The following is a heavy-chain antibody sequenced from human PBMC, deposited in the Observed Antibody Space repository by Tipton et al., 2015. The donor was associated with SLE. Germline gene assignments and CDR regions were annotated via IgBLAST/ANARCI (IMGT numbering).Heavy chain of an antibody. CDR3: ARRTTRSSGYFGAFDI. D-gene: IGHD3-22*01. V-gene: IGHV4-39*01. Sequence: LRLSCTVSGGSISSSSYYWGWIRQPPGKGLEWFGSIYYSGSTYYNPSLKSRVTISVDTSKNQFSLKLSSVTAAETAVYYCARRTTRSSGYFGAFDIWGQGTMVTVSS. J-gene: IGHJ3*02. CDR1: GGSISSSSYY. CDR2: IYYSGST.